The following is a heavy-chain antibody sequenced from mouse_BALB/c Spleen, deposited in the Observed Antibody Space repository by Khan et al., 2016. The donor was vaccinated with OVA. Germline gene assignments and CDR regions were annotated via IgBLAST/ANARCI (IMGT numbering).Heavy chain of an antibody. CDR1: GYTFTNYG. CDR2: INTYTGEP. Sequence: QVQLKQSGPELKKPGETVKISCKASGYTFTNYGMNWVKQAPGKGLEWMGWINTYTGEPTYVDDFKGRFAFSLETSASTAYLPINNLNDEDTATYFCARPPYFSYVRVYWGQGTSVTVSS. D-gene: IGHD2-10*01. CDR3: ARPPYFSYVRVY. V-gene: IGHV9-3-1*01. J-gene: IGHJ4*01.